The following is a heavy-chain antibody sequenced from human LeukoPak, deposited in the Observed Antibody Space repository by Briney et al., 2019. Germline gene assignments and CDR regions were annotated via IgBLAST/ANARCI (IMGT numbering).Heavy chain of an antibody. Sequence: PGGSLRLSCAASGFTFSSYGMSWVRQAPGKGLEWVSAISGSGDSTYYADSVKGRFTISRDNSKNTLYLQMNSLRAEDTAVYYCAKVNSGWVIGAFDIWGQGTMVTVSS. J-gene: IGHJ3*02. D-gene: IGHD6-19*01. CDR3: AKVNSGWVIGAFDI. CDR1: GFTFSSYG. V-gene: IGHV3-23*01. CDR2: ISGSGDST.